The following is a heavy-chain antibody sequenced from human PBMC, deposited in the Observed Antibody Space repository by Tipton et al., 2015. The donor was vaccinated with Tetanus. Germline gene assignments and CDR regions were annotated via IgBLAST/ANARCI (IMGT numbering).Heavy chain of an antibody. Sequence: QVQLVQSGAEVKKPGASVKVSCKASGYTFTSYGISWVRQAPGQGLEWIGWISAYNGNTNYAQKLQGRVTMTTDTSTRTAYMELRSLRSDDTAVYYCARGGGNYYDSSGRTGTNWFDPWGQGTLVTVSS. CDR2: ISAYNGNT. CDR3: ARGGGNYYDSSGRTGTNWFDP. V-gene: IGHV1-18*01. J-gene: IGHJ5*02. CDR1: GYTFTSYG. D-gene: IGHD3-22*01.